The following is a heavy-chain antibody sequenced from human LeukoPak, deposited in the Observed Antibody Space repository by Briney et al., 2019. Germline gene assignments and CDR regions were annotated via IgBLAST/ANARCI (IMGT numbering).Heavy chain of an antibody. Sequence: PSETLSLTCTVSGGSISSGGYYWSWIRQHPGKGLEWIGYIYYSGGTYYNPSLKSRVTISVDTSKNQFSLKLSSVTAADTAVYYCVRSPLMVRGVIIGYYFDYWGQGTLVTVSS. CDR1: GGSISSGGYY. CDR3: VRSPLMVRGVIIGYYFDY. V-gene: IGHV4-31*03. J-gene: IGHJ4*02. CDR2: IYYSGGT. D-gene: IGHD3-10*01.